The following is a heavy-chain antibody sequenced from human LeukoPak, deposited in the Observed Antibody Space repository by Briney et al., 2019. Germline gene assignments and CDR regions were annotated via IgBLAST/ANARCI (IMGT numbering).Heavy chain of an antibody. V-gene: IGHV4-39*02. Sequence: SETLSLTCTVSGGSISGSSYYWGWIRQPPGKGLEWIGTIYYSGSTFYNPSLKSRVTISVDTSKNHFSLRLGSVTAADTAVYYCAAVVTASYYYGMDVWGQGTTVTVSS. CDR1: GGSISGSSYY. CDR2: IYYSGST. CDR3: AAVVTASYYYGMDV. J-gene: IGHJ6*02. D-gene: IGHD2-21*02.